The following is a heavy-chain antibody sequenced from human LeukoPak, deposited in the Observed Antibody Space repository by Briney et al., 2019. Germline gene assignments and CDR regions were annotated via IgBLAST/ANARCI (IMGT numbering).Heavy chain of an antibody. J-gene: IGHJ4*02. CDR3: ARDRSDCFDY. V-gene: IGHV3-21*01. CDR1: GFTFSSYS. CDR2: ISSSSSYI. Sequence: GGSLRLSCAASGFTFSSYSMNWVRQAPGKGLEWVSSISSSSSYIYYADSVKGRFTIARDNAKNSLYLQMNSLRAEDTAVYYCARDRSDCFDYWGQGTLVTVSS.